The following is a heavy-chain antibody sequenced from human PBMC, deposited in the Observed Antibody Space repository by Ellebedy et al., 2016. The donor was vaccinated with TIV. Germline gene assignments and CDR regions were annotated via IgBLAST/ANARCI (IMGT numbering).Heavy chain of an antibody. CDR2: IYYSGNT. Sequence: SETLSLXXIVSGGSISSSSYYWGWIRQPPGKGLEWIGNIYYSGNTYYTPSLKSRVTISVDTSKNQFSLKLSSVTVADTAVYYCAREEGLTTVDYWGQGTLVTVSS. CDR1: GGSISSSSYY. D-gene: IGHD4-17*01. CDR3: AREEGLTTVDY. J-gene: IGHJ4*02. V-gene: IGHV4-39*07.